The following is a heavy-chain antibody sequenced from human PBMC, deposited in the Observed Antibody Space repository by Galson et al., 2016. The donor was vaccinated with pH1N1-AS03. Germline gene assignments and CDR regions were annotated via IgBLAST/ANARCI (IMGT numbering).Heavy chain of an antibody. Sequence: SVKVSCKASGYTFTAYYMHWVRQAPGQGLEWMGWITADSGDTNYAPKFQGRVTLTRDTSTTTAYMEMSTLRSDDTALYDCAKVHNDDFGVGYFGPDFWGQGTLITVSS. CDR1: GYTFTAYY. V-gene: IGHV1-2*02. CDR3: AKVHNDDFGVGYFGPDF. CDR2: ITADSGDT. D-gene: IGHD3-3*01. J-gene: IGHJ4*02.